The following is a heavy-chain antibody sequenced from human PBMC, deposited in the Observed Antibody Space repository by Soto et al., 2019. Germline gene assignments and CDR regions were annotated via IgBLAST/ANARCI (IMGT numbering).Heavy chain of an antibody. D-gene: IGHD6-6*01. J-gene: IGHJ3*02. Sequence: GASVKVSCKASGYTFTSYGISWVRQAPGQGLEWMGWISAYNGNTNYAQKLQGRVTMTTDTSTSTAYMELRSLRSDDTAVYYCASFSSLHGSSEFNGFDIWGQGTMVTVSS. CDR1: GYTFTSYG. V-gene: IGHV1-18*01. CDR3: ASFSSLHGSSEFNGFDI. CDR2: ISAYNGNT.